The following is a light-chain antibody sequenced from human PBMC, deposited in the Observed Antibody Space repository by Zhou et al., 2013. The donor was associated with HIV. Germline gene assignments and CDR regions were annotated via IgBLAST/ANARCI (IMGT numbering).Light chain of an antibody. V-gene: IGKV3-15*01. CDR3: QQYNNWLQYT. J-gene: IGKJ2*01. Sequence: EILMTQSPATLSVSPGEGATLSCRASQSVSSKLAWYQQKPGQAPRLLIYGASTRATGIPARFSGSGSGTEFTLTISSMQSEDFAVYYCQQYNNWLQYTFGQGTKLEIK. CDR2: GAS. CDR1: QSVSSK.